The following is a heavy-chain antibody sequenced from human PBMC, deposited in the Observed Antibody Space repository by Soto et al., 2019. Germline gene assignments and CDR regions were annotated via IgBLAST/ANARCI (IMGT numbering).Heavy chain of an antibody. CDR2: ISGSGGST. J-gene: IGHJ4*02. D-gene: IGHD6-6*01. CDR1: FTFSSYA. V-gene: IGHV3-23*01. CDR3: AKSEDSSPYFDY. Sequence: FTFSSYAMSWVRQAPGKGLEWVSAISGSGGSTYYADSVKGRFTISRDNSKNTLYLQMNSLRAEDTAVYYCAKSEDSSPYFDYWGQGTLVTVSS.